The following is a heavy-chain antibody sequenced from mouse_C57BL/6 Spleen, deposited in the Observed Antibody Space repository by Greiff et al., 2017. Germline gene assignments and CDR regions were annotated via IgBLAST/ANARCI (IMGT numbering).Heavy chain of an antibody. CDR3: ARHEVEVYYDYDRGAMDY. Sequence: QVQLQQSGAELVKPGASVKLSCKASGYTFTEYTIHWVKQRSGQGLEWIGWFYPGSGSIKYNEKFKDKATLTADKSSSTVYMELSRLTSEDSAVYFCARHEVEVYYDYDRGAMDYWGQGTSVTVSS. CDR1: GYTFTEYT. V-gene: IGHV1-62-2*01. D-gene: IGHD2-4*01. J-gene: IGHJ4*01. CDR2: FYPGSGSI.